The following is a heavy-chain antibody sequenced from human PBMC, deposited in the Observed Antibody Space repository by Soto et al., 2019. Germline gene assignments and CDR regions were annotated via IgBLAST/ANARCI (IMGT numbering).Heavy chain of an antibody. D-gene: IGHD1-1*01. CDR3: AREGGTGTGSLDV. Sequence: QVGLQETGPGLVKPSQTLSLTCAVSGDSISGSDFYWDWIRQSPRKGLEWIGYIHYSGTTYYNPSLKSRVTSAVDTSKNQFSLGLTAVSAADTDVYYCAREGGTGTGSLDVWGRGTMVIVSS. CDR1: GDSISGSDFY. CDR2: IHYSGTT. J-gene: IGHJ3*01. V-gene: IGHV4-30-4*01.